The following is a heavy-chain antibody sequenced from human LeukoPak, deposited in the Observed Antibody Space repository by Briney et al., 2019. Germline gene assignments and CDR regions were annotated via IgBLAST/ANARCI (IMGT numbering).Heavy chain of an antibody. CDR3: ARSGVAVAGQILY. J-gene: IGHJ4*02. Sequence: ASVKISCKTSGYTFTGNFMHWVRQAPGQGPEWMGWINPNNGDTNYAQKFQGRATMTRVTSITTAYMELSSLRSEDTAVYYCARSGVAVAGQILYWGQGTLVTVSS. CDR2: INPNNGDT. CDR1: GYTFTGNF. D-gene: IGHD6-19*01. V-gene: IGHV1-2*02.